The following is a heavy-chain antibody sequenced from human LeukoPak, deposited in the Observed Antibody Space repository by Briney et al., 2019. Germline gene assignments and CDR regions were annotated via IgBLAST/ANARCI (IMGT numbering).Heavy chain of an antibody. CDR2: IRSKANNYAT. D-gene: IGHD6-6*01. CDR1: GFTFSGSA. V-gene: IGHV3-73*01. Sequence: GGSLRLSCAASGFTFSGSAMHWVRQASGKGLEWVGRIRSKANNYATAYTASVKGRFTISRDDSKNTAYLQMNSLRAEDTAVYYCARVRRGSSSWLDYWGQGTLVTVSS. J-gene: IGHJ4*02. CDR3: ARVRRGSSSWLDY.